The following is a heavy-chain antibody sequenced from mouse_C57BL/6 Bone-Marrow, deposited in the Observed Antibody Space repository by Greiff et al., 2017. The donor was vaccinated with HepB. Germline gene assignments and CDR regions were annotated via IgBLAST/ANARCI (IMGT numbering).Heavy chain of an antibody. CDR2: ISDGGSYT. Sequence: EVQGVESGGGLVKPGGSLKLSCAASGFTFSSYAMSWVRQTPEKRLAWVATISDGGSYTYYPDNVKGRFTISRDNAKNNLYLQMSHLKSEDTAMYYCASPSYYREAWFAYWGQGTLVTVSA. D-gene: IGHD2-14*01. CDR3: ASPSYYREAWFAY. CDR1: GFTFSSYA. V-gene: IGHV5-4*01. J-gene: IGHJ3*01.